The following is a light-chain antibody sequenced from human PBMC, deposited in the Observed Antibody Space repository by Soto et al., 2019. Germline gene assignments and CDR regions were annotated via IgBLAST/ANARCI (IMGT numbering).Light chain of an antibody. V-gene: IGKV1-39*01. CDR2: AAS. CDR3: QQSYKTPWT. J-gene: IGKJ1*01. CDR1: QDISSY. Sequence: DIQMTQSPSSLSASLGDRVTITCRANQDISSYLIWYQHKLGQAPKLLIHAASTLASGLPSRFSGSESATDFTLTISGLEHEDSATYYCQQSYKTPWTFGQGTKVEIK.